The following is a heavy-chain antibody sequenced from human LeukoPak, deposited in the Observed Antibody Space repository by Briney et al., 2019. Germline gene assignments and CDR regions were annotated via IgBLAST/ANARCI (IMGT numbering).Heavy chain of an antibody. J-gene: IGHJ5*02. CDR1: GGSISSYY. CDR3: AREGDPGSGYNYGNWLDP. Sequence: SETLSLTCAVSGGSISSYYWSWIRQPPGKGLEWIGYMYYSGSTNYNPSLKSRVTISVDTSKNQFSLKLSSVTAADTAVYYCAREGDPGSGYNYGNWLDPWGQGTLVTVSS. D-gene: IGHD5-12*01. CDR2: MYYSGST. V-gene: IGHV4-59*01.